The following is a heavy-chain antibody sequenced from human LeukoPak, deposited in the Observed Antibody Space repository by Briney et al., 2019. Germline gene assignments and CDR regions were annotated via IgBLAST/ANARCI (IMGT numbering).Heavy chain of an antibody. Sequence: PGGTLRLSCAVSGFSLTTYEMDWIRQAPGKGLEWVAYTDSNSETTHYADSVKGRFIISRDNAKNTLYLQMNSLRAEDTAMYYCAKDHIRFSFYYYIDVWGKGTTVTVSS. CDR1: GFSLTTYE. CDR2: TDSNSETT. J-gene: IGHJ6*03. V-gene: IGHV3-48*03. D-gene: IGHD3-3*01. CDR3: AKDHIRFSFYYYIDV.